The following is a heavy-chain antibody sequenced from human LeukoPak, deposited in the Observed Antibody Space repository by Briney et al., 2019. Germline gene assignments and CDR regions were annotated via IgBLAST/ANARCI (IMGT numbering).Heavy chain of an antibody. V-gene: IGHV1-58*01. CDR3: AADRGCSGGSCYVRFDP. D-gene: IGHD2-15*01. CDR2: IVVGSGNT. J-gene: IGHJ5*02. Sequence: SVKVSCKASGFTFTSSAVQWVRQPRGQRLEWIGWIVVGSGNTNYAQKFQERVTITRDMSTSTAYMELSSLRSEDTAAYYCAADRGCSGGSCYVRFDPWGQGTLVTVSS. CDR1: GFTFTSSA.